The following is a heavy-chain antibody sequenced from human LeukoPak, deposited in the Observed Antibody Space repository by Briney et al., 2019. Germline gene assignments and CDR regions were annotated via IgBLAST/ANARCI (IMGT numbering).Heavy chain of an antibody. CDR3: ARSSEWDTTRNNWFDP. CDR1: GYTFTTYS. J-gene: IGHJ5*02. Sequence: ASVKVSCKPSGYTFTTYSITWVRQAPGQGLEWMGWISTDIGITVYAQRLQGRVTMTTDRSTSTAYMELRSLRYDDTAVYYCARSSEWDTTRNNWFDPWGQGTLVTVSS. V-gene: IGHV1-18*04. CDR2: ISTDIGIT. D-gene: IGHD5-18*01.